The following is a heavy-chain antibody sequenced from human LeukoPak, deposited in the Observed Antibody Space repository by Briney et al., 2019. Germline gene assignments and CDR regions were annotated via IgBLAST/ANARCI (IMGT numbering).Heavy chain of an antibody. V-gene: IGHV4-39*07. CDR1: GVSISSSDYF. CDR2: IYYSGST. D-gene: IGHD6-19*01. CDR3: ARDRPYSSGWIFDY. J-gene: IGHJ4*02. Sequence: PSETLSLTCSVSGVSISSSDYFWGWIRQPPGKGLEWIGNIYYSGSTNYNPSLKSRVTISVDTSKNQFSLKLSSVTAADTAVYYCARDRPYSSGWIFDYWGQGTLVTVSS.